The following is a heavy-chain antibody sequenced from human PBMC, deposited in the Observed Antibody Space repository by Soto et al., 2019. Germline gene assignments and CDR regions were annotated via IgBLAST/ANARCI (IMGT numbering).Heavy chain of an antibody. CDR2: IIPIFGTA. D-gene: IGHD3-22*01. J-gene: IGHJ3*02. V-gene: IGHV1-69*01. Sequence: QVQLVQSGAEVKKPGSSVKVSCKASGGTFSSYAISWVRQAPGQGLEWMGGIIPIFGTANYAQKFQGRVTITADESTSTAYMELSRLRSEETAVYYCARDQNKSGYYDSSGYPFDIWGQGTMVTVSS. CDR1: GGTFSSYA. CDR3: ARDQNKSGYYDSSGYPFDI.